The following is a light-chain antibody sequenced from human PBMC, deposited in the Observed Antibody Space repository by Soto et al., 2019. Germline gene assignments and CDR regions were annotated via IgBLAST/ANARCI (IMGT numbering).Light chain of an antibody. CDR3: SSYRSSNSWV. Sequence: QSALTQPASVSGSPGQSITISCTGTSSDVGGYYYVSWYQHHPGKSPKLMIYEVSSRPSGVSNRLSGSKSGNTASLTISGLQAEDEADYYCSSYRSSNSWVFGGGTKLTVL. V-gene: IGLV2-14*01. J-gene: IGLJ3*02. CDR2: EVS. CDR1: SSDVGGYYY.